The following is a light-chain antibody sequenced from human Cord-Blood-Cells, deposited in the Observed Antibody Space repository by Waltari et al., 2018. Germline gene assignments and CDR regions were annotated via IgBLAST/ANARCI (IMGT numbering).Light chain of an antibody. CDR3: SSYTSSSTVV. V-gene: IGLV2-14*01. J-gene: IGLJ2*01. CDR2: DVS. Sequence: QSALTQPASVSGSPGQSITIACTGTSSDVGGYNYVPWYQQHPGKAPKSMIYDVSNRPSGVSNRFSGSKSGNTASLTISGLQAEDEADYYCSSYTSSSTVVFGGGTKLTVL. CDR1: SSDVGGYNY.